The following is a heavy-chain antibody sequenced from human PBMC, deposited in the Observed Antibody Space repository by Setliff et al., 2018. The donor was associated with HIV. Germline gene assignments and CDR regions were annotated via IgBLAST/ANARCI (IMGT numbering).Heavy chain of an antibody. CDR3: ARGRHSGTYEAFDI. V-gene: IGHV1-2*02. Sequence: VSCKASGYSFTAYYIHFVRQAPGQGLEWMGWIQTNSGGTKSAQKFQGRVTMTRDTSISTAYMELNSLTSDDTAVYYCARGRHSGTYEAFDIWGPGTMVTVSS. CDR2: IQTNSGGT. D-gene: IGHD1-26*01. CDR1: GYSFTAYY. J-gene: IGHJ3*02.